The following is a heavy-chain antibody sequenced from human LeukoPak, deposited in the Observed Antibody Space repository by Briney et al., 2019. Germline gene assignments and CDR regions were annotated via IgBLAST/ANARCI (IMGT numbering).Heavy chain of an antibody. J-gene: IGHJ5*02. V-gene: IGHV3-64*01. Sequence: GGSLRLSCAASGFTFSSYAMHWVRQAPGKGLEYVSAISSNGGSTYYANSVKGRFTISRDNSKNTLYLQMGSLRAEDMAVYYCARDITGTTTAWFDPWGQGTLVTVSS. CDR3: ARDITGTTTAWFDP. D-gene: IGHD1-7*01. CDR2: ISSNGGST. CDR1: GFTFSSYA.